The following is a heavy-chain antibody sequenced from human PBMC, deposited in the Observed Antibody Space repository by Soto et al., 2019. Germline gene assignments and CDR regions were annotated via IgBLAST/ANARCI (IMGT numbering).Heavy chain of an antibody. J-gene: IGHJ5*02. CDR2: IYYSGST. Sequence: SETLSLTCTVSGGSICSGDYYWSWIRQPPGKGLEWIGYIYYSGSTYYNPSLKSRVTISVDTSKNQFSLKLSSVTAADTAVYYCARLIAAAAKNWFDPWGQGTLVTVSS. V-gene: IGHV4-30-4*01. D-gene: IGHD6-13*01. CDR1: GGSICSGDYY. CDR3: ARLIAAAAKNWFDP.